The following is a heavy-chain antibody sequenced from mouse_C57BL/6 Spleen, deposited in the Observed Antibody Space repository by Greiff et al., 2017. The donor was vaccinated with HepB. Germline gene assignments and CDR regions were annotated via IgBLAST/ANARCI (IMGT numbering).Heavy chain of an antibody. J-gene: IGHJ4*01. CDR2: IWTGGGT. CDR3: ARFYFSYYYAMDY. CDR1: GFSLTSYA. D-gene: IGHD2-1*01. Sequence: VMLVESGPGLVAPSQSLSITCTVSGFSLTSYAISWVRQPPGKGQEWLGVIWTGGGTNYNSALKSRLSISKDNSKSQVFLKMNSLQTDDTARYYCARFYFSYYYAMDYWGQGTSVTVSS. V-gene: IGHV2-9-1*01.